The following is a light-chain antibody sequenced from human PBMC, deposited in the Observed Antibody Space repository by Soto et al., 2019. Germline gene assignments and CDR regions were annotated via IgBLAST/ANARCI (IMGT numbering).Light chain of an antibody. CDR1: QSITTY. CDR2: AAS. V-gene: IGKV1-39*01. CDR3: QQIYSAPLT. Sequence: DIQMTQSPSSLSASVGDRVTITCRASQSITTYLNWYRQKQGKAPKLLIYAASSLQSGVPSRFSGSGSETEFTLSISSLQPEDFANSFCQQIYSAPLTFGGGTKVEIK. J-gene: IGKJ4*01.